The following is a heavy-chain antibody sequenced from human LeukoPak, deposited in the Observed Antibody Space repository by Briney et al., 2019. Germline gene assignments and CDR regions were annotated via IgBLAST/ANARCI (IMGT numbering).Heavy chain of an antibody. CDR3: ARGRGLGVVSPYFDY. V-gene: IGHV3-53*01. CDR2: IYGDGRI. D-gene: IGHD3-3*01. Sequence: PGGSLRLSCVASGFTFSSYYVIWVRQAPGKGLERVSVIYGDGRIRYADSVRGRFTISRDNSRNTLYLQMNNLRVEDTAVYYCARGRGLGVVSPYFDYWGQGTLLTVSS. CDR1: GFTFSSYY. J-gene: IGHJ4*02.